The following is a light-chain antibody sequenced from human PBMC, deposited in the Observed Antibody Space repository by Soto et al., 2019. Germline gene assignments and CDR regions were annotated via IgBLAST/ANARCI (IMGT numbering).Light chain of an antibody. CDR1: QSVSSS. CDR3: QQYNNWPPT. V-gene: IGKV3-15*01. Sequence: EIVVTQSPATLSVSAPEGVDLXRRASQSVSSSLAWYQQRPGQAPRLLIYDTSTRAAGIPARFSGSGSGTEFTLTISSLQSEDFAVYYCQQYNNWPPTFGGGTKVDNK. J-gene: IGKJ4*01. CDR2: DTS.